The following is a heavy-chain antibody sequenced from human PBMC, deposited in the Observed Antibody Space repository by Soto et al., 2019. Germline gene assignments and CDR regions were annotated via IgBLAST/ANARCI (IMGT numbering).Heavy chain of an antibody. CDR3: ARYGIGGTAFRGFCDY. V-gene: IGHV3-33*01. D-gene: IGHD1-1*01. Sequence: QEHLVESGGGVVQPGRSLRLSCAASGSIFSGYGMHWVRQTPGKGLEWVAVIWYDGSNKYYADSVKGRFTISRDNSKNMLYLQMDSLRAEDTAIYYCARYGIGGTAFRGFCDYWGQGTLVTVSS. CDR1: GSIFSGYG. J-gene: IGHJ4*02. CDR2: IWYDGSNK.